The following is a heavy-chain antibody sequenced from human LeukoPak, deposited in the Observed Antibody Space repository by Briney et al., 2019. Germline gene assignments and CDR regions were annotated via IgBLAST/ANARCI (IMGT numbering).Heavy chain of an antibody. V-gene: IGHV3-21*01. D-gene: IGHD3-9*01. CDR3: GAYYDILTGSYVY. J-gene: IGHJ4*02. CDR2: ISSSSSYI. CDR1: GFAFSSYS. Sequence: GGSLRLSCADSGFAFSSYSMKWVRQAPGKALEWVSSISSSSSYIYYADSVKGRFTISRDNAKNSLYLQMNSLRAEDTAVYYCGAYYDILTGSYVYWGQGTLVTVSS.